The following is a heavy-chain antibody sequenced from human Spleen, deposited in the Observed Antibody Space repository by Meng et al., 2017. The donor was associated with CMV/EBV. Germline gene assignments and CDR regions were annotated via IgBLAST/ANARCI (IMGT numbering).Heavy chain of an antibody. D-gene: IGHD2-2*01. CDR3: ARENSEYQLLYYYYYGMDV. Sequence: ASVKVSCKTSGYTFSSYYMHWVRQAPGQGLEWMAWINPNSGATKSAQKFQGRVTVTRDTSSSTAYIEMSRLTSDDTAVFYRARENSEYQLLYYYYYGMDVWGQGTTVTVSS. CDR1: GYTFSSYY. J-gene: IGHJ6*02. V-gene: IGHV1-2*02. CDR2: INPNSGAT.